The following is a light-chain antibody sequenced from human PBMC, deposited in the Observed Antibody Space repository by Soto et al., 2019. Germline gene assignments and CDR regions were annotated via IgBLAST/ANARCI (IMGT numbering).Light chain of an antibody. CDR2: DTS. V-gene: IGKV3-11*01. CDR3: QQITNWPPSIT. J-gene: IGKJ5*01. CDR1: QSVDSY. Sequence: ETVLTQSPATLSLSPGERATLSCRASQSVDSYLAWYQQKPGQAPRLLIYDTSNRATGIPARFSGSGSGTDFTLTISSLEPEDFAVYYCQQITNWPPSITFGQATRLDIK.